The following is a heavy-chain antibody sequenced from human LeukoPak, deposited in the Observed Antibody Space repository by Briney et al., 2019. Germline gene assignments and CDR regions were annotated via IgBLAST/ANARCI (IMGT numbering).Heavy chain of an antibody. Sequence: SETLSLTCTVSGGSLTSYFWSWIRQPPGKGLEWIGYIFYSGSTYYNPSLKSRVTISVDTSKNQFSLKLSSVTAADTAVYYCARGIGYSYGLDYWGQGTLVTVSS. J-gene: IGHJ4*02. CDR2: IFYSGST. CDR3: ARGIGYSYGLDY. V-gene: IGHV4-59*12. D-gene: IGHD5-18*01. CDR1: GGSLTSYF.